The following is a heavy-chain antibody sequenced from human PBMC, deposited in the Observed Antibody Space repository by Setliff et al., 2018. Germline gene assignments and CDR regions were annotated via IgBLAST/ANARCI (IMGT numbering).Heavy chain of an antibody. V-gene: IGHV3-21*01. CDR1: GFTFSIYS. CDR2: ITSSSTYI. J-gene: IGHJ6*03. Sequence: PGGSLRLSCATSGFTFSIYSMNWVRQAPGKGLEWVSSITSSSTYISYADSLRGRFTISRDNAKNSLYLQMNSLRAEDTAVYYCVRALAYYYMDVWGKGTTVTVSS. CDR3: VRALAYYYMDV.